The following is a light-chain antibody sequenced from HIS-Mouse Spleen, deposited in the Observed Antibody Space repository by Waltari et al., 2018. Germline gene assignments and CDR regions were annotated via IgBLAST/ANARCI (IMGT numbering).Light chain of an antibody. CDR1: SSDVGSYNL. V-gene: IGLV2-23*01. Sequence: QSALTQPASVSGSPGQSITISCTGTSSDVGSYNLVSWYQQHPGKAPKPIIYGGSKRPSGVSNRFSGSKSGNTASLTISGLQAEDEADYYCCSYAGSSKVFGGGTKLTVL. J-gene: IGLJ3*02. CDR3: CSYAGSSKV. CDR2: GGS.